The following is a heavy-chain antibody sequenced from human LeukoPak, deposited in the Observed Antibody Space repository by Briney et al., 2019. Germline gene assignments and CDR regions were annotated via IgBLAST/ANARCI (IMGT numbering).Heavy chain of an antibody. Sequence: SETRSLTCAVYGGSFSGYYWRWLRQPPGKGLEGIGEINKRGSTNKNAALRSRGTISVETSKHHFSLKLSSVTAPDTAVYYCARQGFFSSWYYWGQGTLVTVSS. V-gene: IGHV4-34*04. D-gene: IGHD6-13*01. CDR2: INKRGST. J-gene: IGHJ4*02. CDR3: ARQGFFSSWYY. CDR1: GGSFSGYY.